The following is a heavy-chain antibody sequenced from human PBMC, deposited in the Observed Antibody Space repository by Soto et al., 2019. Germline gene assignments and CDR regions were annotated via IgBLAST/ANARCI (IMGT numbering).Heavy chain of an antibody. CDR1: GYTFTSYH. D-gene: IGHD1-26*01. CDR2: INPSGGYT. CDR3: ARGCGRGNCYYGMDV. V-gene: IGHV1-46*01. Sequence: ASVKVSCKASGYTFTSYHLHWVRQAPGHGLEWMGLINPSGGYTNYAQKFQGRVTMTRDTSTSTVYMELSSLRSEDTAVYYCARGCGRGNCYYGMDVWGQGTTVTSP. J-gene: IGHJ6*02.